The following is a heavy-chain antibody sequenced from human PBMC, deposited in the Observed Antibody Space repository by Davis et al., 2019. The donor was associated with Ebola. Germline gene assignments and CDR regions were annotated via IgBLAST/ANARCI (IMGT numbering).Heavy chain of an antibody. CDR2: IYWDDDQ. Sequence: SGPTLVNPTPTLTLTCTFSGFSLSTSGVGVGWLRQPPGKALEWLALIYWDDDQRYSPSLKSRLTITKDTSKNQVVLTMTKMDPVDTATYYCARMTTLTTLLGLDVWGRGATVAVTS. J-gene: IGHJ6*02. V-gene: IGHV2-5*02. D-gene: IGHD4-11*01. CDR1: GFSLSTSGVG. CDR3: ARMTTLTTLLGLDV.